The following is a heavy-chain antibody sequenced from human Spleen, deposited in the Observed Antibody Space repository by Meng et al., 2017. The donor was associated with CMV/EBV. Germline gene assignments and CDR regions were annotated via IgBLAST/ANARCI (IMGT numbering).Heavy chain of an antibody. V-gene: IGHV4-4*01. D-gene: IGHD2-8*02. J-gene: IGHJ4*02. CDR1: GDSISRNLW. CDR3: ARSPGFWSLDY. CDR2: ISYSGDT. Sequence: LTCDVSGDSISRNLWWSWVPQPPGKGLEWIGEISYSGDTKYNPSLQSRATISSDTTNNRFSLRLNSVTAADTGVYFCARSPGFWSLDYWGRGTLVTVSS.